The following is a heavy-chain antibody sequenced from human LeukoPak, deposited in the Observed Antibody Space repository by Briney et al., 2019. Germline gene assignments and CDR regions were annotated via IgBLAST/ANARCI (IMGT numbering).Heavy chain of an antibody. CDR2: IYYSGST. CDR1: GGSISSYY. D-gene: IGHD2-21*02. CDR3: AGAYCGGDCYSGRTFDI. J-gene: IGHJ3*02. Sequence: TSETLSLTCTVSGGSISSYYWNWIRQPPGKGLEWIGYIYYSGSTNYNPSLKSRVTISVDTSKNQFSLKLSSVTAADTAVYYCAGAYCGGDCYSGRTFDIWGQGTMVTVSS. V-gene: IGHV4-59*01.